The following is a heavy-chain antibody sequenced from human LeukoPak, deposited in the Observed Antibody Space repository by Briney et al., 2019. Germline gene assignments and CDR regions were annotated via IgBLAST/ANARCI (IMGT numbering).Heavy chain of an antibody. J-gene: IGHJ5*02. Sequence: ASVKVSCKASGYTFTSYGISWVRQAPGQGLEWMGWISAYNGNTNYAQKLQGRVTMTTDTSTSTAYMELRSLRSDDTAVYYCARDLRLLRFLEWLTPNWFDPWGQGTLVTVSS. CDR2: ISAYNGNT. D-gene: IGHD3-3*01. CDR1: GYTFTSYG. CDR3: ARDLRLLRFLEWLTPNWFDP. V-gene: IGHV1-18*01.